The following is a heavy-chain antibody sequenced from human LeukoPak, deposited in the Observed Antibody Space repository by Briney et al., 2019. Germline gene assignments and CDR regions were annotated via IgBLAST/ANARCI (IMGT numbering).Heavy chain of an antibody. Sequence: SETLSLTCTVSGGSLSSYYWSWIRQPPGKGREWLGYIYYSGRTNYNTSLKSRVTISVDTSKNQLSLKLSSVTAADTAVYYCARLEDIPYSWFDPWGQGTLVTVSS. J-gene: IGHJ5*02. CDR1: GGSLSSYY. V-gene: IGHV4-59*08. CDR2: IYYSGRT. CDR3: ARLEDIPYSWFDP. D-gene: IGHD2-15*01.